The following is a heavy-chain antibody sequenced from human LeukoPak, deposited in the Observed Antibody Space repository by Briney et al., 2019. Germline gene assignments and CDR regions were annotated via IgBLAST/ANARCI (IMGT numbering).Heavy chain of an antibody. V-gene: IGHV3-64*01. CDR2: ISTNGDST. Sequence: GGSLRLSCAASGFTFSSYAMHWVRQAPRKGLEYVAAISTNGDSTYYANSVKGRFTISRDNSKNTLYLQMGSLRVEDMAVYYCARWGSTSCYDFWGQGTLVTVSS. CDR3: ARWGSTSCYDF. CDR1: GFTFSSYA. J-gene: IGHJ4*02. D-gene: IGHD2-2*01.